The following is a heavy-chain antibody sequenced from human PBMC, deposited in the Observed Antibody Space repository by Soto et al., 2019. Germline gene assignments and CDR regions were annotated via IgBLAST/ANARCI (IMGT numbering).Heavy chain of an antibody. CDR1: GFTFSSYS. CDR3: ASQSSEWLLFAS. D-gene: IGHD5-12*01. Sequence: EVQLVESGGGLVQPGGSLRLSCAASGFTFSSYSMNWVRQAPGKGLEWVSYISSSSSTIYYADSVKGRFTISRDNAKNSLYPQMNSLRAEDTAVSYCASQSSEWLLFASWGQGTLVTVSS. V-gene: IGHV3-48*01. J-gene: IGHJ4*02. CDR2: ISSSSSTI.